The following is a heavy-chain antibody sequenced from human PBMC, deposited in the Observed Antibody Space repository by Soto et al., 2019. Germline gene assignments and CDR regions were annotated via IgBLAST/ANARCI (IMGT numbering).Heavy chain of an antibody. D-gene: IGHD6-13*01. CDR3: AGSKTWDSNIAADF. Sequence: QVQLQESGPGLVKPLETLSLTCTVSGGSIGGHFWNWIRQPPGKGLEWMGSRDYLGGTKYNPSLNGRLTVSADTSKNHFSLRLTSVTAADTAVYYCAGSKTWDSNIAADFWGQGALVTVSS. V-gene: IGHV4-59*11. CDR2: RDYLGGT. CDR1: GGSIGGHF. J-gene: IGHJ4*02.